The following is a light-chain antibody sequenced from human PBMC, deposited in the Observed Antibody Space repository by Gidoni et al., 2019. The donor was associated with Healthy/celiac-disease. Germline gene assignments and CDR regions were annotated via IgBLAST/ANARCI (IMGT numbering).Light chain of an antibody. CDR3: QQCYSPPWT. CDR1: QSSNSY. J-gene: IGKJ1*01. CDR2: AAS. V-gene: IGKV1-39*01. Sequence: EIQITQSPSSLSASVGDRFTITCLASQSSNSYLNWYQQKPGKAPKLLIYAASSLQSGVPSRFSGSGSGTDFPLTISSLHPEDFATYYCQQCYSPPWTFGQGTKVEIK.